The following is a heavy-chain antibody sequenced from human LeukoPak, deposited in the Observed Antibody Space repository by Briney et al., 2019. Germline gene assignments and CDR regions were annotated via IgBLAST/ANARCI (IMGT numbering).Heavy chain of an antibody. D-gene: IGHD3-22*01. J-gene: IGHJ4*02. CDR2: ISTSGNT. CDR3: ARVNSSGSFLDY. V-gene: IGHV4-4*07. CDR1: GGSFSSYY. Sequence: SETLSLTCTVSGGSFSSYYWSWIRQPAGKGLDWIGHISTSGNTNYSPSLKSRVTMSVDKSKNQFSLNLSSVTAADTAVYYCARVNSSGSFLDYWGQGTPVTVSS.